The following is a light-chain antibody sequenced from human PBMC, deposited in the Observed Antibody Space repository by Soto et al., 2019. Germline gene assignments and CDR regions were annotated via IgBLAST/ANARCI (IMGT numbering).Light chain of an antibody. CDR3: QQRSNWPIT. Sequence: EIVLTQSPATLSLSPGERATLSCRASQSVSSYLAWYQQKPGQAPRLLIYDASNRATGIPARFSGSVSGTDFTPTISSLEPEDFAVSYCQQRSNWPITFGQGTRLEIK. V-gene: IGKV3-11*01. CDR2: DAS. CDR1: QSVSSY. J-gene: IGKJ5*01.